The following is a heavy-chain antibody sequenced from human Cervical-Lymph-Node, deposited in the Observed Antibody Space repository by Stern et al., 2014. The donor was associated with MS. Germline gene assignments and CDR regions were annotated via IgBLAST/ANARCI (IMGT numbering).Heavy chain of an antibody. CDR2: TSYDGRSK. J-gene: IGHJ5*01. CDR3: ARDLAVGRNHWFDS. CDR1: GFIFSTFD. D-gene: IGHD6-19*01. V-gene: IGHV3-30*03. Sequence: VQLLESGGGVVQPGRSLRLSCAASGFIFSTFDMHWVRQAPGKVLEWVALTSYDGRSKYYRDAVKGRFTISRDNLKSTLYLQMNSLKPDDTAVYYCARDLAVGRNHWFDSWGQGALVTVSS.